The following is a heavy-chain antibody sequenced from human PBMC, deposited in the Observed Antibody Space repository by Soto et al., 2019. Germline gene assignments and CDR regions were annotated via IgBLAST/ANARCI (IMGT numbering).Heavy chain of an antibody. Sequence: EVQLVESGGGLVQPGGSLRLSCAASGLIFSDYHMDWVRQAPGKGLAWVGRIRRKANSYTTEYAASVKGRFTISRDDSKNSLYLQMNSLKREDTAVYYCAMLGGWSGGSSGMDVGGQGTTVTVSS. V-gene: IGHV3-72*01. CDR3: AMLGGWSGGSSGMDV. D-gene: IGHD6-19*01. CDR1: GLIFSDYH. J-gene: IGHJ6*02. CDR2: IRRKANSYTT.